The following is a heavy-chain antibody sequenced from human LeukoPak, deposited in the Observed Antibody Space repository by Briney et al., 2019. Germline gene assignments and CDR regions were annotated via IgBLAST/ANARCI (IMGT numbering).Heavy chain of an antibody. D-gene: IGHD5-24*01. CDR2: INPNSGGT. CDR1: GYTFTGYY. J-gene: IGHJ6*02. CDR3: ARGMRRDGYNQQNYYYYYGMDV. Sequence: ASVKVSCKASGYTFTGYYMHWVRQAPGQGLEWMGWINPNSGGTNYAQKFQGRVIMTRDTSISTAYMELSRLRSDDTAVYYCARGMRRDGYNQQNYYYYYGMDVWGQGTTVTVSS. V-gene: IGHV1-2*02.